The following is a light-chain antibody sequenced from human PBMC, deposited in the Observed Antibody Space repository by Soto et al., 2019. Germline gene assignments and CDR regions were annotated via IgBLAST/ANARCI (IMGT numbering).Light chain of an antibody. Sequence: DIVLTQSPDSLAVSLGERATIHCKSSQTIFYTSSNKNYLAWYQQRPGQPPKLLIYWASDRESGVPNRFSGSGSVTDFTLTISGLQAEDVAVYYCQHYYSTPFTFGPGTRLDIK. V-gene: IGKV4-1*01. CDR2: WAS. CDR1: QTIFYTSSNKNY. J-gene: IGKJ3*01. CDR3: QHYYSTPFT.